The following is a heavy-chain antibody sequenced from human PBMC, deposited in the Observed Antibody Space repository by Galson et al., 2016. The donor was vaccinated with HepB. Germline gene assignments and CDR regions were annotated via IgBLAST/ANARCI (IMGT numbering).Heavy chain of an antibody. CDR1: GYNFATFW. CDR3: ARQGPVTTSSQPSDY. J-gene: IGHJ4*02. Sequence: QSGAEVKKPGESLMISCKGSGYNFATFWIGWVRQMPGKGLEWMGLIYPGDSDTRYSPSFQGQVTISADKSLNTAYLQWTSLKASDTATYSCARQGPVTTSSQPSDYWGQGTPVIVSP. CDR2: IYPGDSDT. D-gene: IGHD4-17*01. V-gene: IGHV5-51*01.